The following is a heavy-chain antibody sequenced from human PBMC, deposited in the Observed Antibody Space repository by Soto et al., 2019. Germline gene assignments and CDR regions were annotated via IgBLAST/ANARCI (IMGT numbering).Heavy chain of an antibody. V-gene: IGHV3-53*01. Sequence: GGPLSLSSAASGFTFSSYSMSRVRQAPGKRLEWASIIYNGGSTYYADYEKERFTTSRDNSKNTLYIQMNSPTTNNTAVYYCARNYDSTAGGAFDIWGQGTMVTVS. J-gene: IGHJ3*02. CDR1: GFTFSSYS. CDR3: ARNYDSTAGGAFDI. D-gene: IGHD3-22*01. CDR2: IYNGGST.